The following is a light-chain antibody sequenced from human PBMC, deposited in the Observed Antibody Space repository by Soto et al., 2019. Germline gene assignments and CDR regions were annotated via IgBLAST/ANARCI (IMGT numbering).Light chain of an antibody. CDR3: SSYTGSSTYVV. Sequence: QSALTQPASVSGSPGQSITISCTGTSSDVGGYNYVSWYQQHPGKAPKLMIYDVSNRPSGVSNRFSDSKSANTASLTISGLQAEDEADYYCSSYTGSSTYVVFVGGTQLTVL. J-gene: IGLJ2*01. CDR2: DVS. CDR1: SSDVGGYNY. V-gene: IGLV2-14*01.